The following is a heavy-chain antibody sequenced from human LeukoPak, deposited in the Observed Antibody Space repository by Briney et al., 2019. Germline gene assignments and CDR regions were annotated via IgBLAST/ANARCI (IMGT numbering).Heavy chain of an antibody. CDR1: GFTFSSYS. V-gene: IGHV3-21*01. D-gene: IGHD1-1*01. CDR3: ARGTEINFDY. Sequence: PGGSLRLSCAASGFTFSSYSMNWVRQAPGKGLEWVSSISSSSSYIYYADSVKGRFTISRDNAKNSLYLQMNGLRAEDTAVYYCARGTEINFDYWGQGTLVTVSS. CDR2: ISSSSSYI. J-gene: IGHJ4*02.